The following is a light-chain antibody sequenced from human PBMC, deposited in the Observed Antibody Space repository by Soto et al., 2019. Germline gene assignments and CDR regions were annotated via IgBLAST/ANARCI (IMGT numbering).Light chain of an antibody. V-gene: IGLV2-14*01. CDR1: SSDVGGYKY. CDR3: ASYTSSSTSVI. Sequence: QSALTQPASVSGSPGQSITISCTGTSSDVGGYKYVSWYQQHPDKAPKLIIFEVRNRPSGISSRFSGSKSGNTASLTISGRQAEDEAEYYCASYTSSSTSVIFGRGTKLTVL. CDR2: EVR. J-gene: IGLJ2*01.